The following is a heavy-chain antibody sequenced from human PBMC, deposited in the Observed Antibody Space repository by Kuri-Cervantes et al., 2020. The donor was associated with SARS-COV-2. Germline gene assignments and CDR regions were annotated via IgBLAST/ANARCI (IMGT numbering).Heavy chain of an antibody. V-gene: IGHV3-7*01. CDR2: IKHDGSDK. Sequence: GGSLRLSCAASGFTFNSCWMTWVRQAPGKGLEWVANIKHDGSDKFYVDSVKGRFTISRDNAKNSLYLQMNSLRAEDTAVYYCARDLAYWGQGTLVTVSS. CDR3: ARDLAY. CDR1: GFTFNSCW. D-gene: IGHD3-16*01. J-gene: IGHJ4*02.